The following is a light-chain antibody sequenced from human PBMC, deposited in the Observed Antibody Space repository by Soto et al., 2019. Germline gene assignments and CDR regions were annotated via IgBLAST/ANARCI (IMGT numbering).Light chain of an antibody. CDR3: RSYTSNSTPYV. Sequence: QSALTQPASVSGSPGQSITISCTGTSSDVGGYYDVSWYQQHPGKAPKLMIHEVSNRPSGVSDRFSGSKSGTTASLAISGLQAEDEGDYYCRSYTSNSTPYVFGAGTKLTVL. CDR1: SSDVGGYYD. CDR2: EVS. V-gene: IGLV2-14*01. J-gene: IGLJ1*01.